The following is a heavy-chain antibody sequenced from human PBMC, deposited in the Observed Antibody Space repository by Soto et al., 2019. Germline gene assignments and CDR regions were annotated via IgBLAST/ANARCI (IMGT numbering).Heavy chain of an antibody. CDR3: ARGDRREVGSSWTDYYYYYYGMDV. D-gene: IGHD6-13*01. V-gene: IGHV4-59*01. J-gene: IGHJ6*02. Sequence: SETLSLTCTVSGGSISSYYWSWIRQPPGKGLEWIGYIYYSGSTNYNPSLKSRVTISVDTSKNQFSLKLSSVTAADTAVYYWARGDRREVGSSWTDYYYYYYGMDVWGQGTTVTVSS. CDR1: GGSISSYY. CDR2: IYYSGST.